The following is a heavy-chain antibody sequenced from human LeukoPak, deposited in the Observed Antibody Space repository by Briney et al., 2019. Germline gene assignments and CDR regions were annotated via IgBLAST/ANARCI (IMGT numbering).Heavy chain of an antibody. Sequence: ASVTVSCKASGYTFTGYYMHWVRQAPGQGLEWMGWINPNSGGTNYAQKFQGRVTMTRDTSISTAYMELSRLRSDDTAVYYCARDYYYGSGSYYGYWGQGTLVTVSS. V-gene: IGHV1-2*02. D-gene: IGHD3-10*01. CDR1: GYTFTGYY. J-gene: IGHJ4*02. CDR3: ARDYYYGSGSYYGY. CDR2: INPNSGGT.